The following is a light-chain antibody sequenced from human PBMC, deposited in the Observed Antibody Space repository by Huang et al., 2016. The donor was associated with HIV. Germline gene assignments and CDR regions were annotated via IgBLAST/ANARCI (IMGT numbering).Light chain of an antibody. CDR2: DAS. CDR3: QQHDSWLT. J-gene: IGKJ4*01. Sequence: IVLTQSPATLSWYLGERVTLSCRASQSITNHLAWYQQRPGQAPRLLSYDASPRVAGVPARFSGSGSGTDFTLTISSLEPEDFALYYCQQHDSWLTFGGGTKVEV. V-gene: IGKV3-11*01. CDR1: QSITNH.